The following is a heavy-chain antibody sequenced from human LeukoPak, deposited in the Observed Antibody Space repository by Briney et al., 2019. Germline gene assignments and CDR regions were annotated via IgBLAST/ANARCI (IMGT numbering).Heavy chain of an antibody. CDR3: ARVEDCSSTSCYTFDY. CDR2: IYYSGST. Sequence: SETLKLTCTVSGGYVSSGSYHWSWNTPPPGKGLEWPEHIYYSGSTKYNPSLKSRVTISVDTSKNQSSLKLSSVTAADTAVYYCARVEDCSSTSCYTFDYWGQGTLVTVSS. CDR1: GGYVSSGSYH. J-gene: IGHJ4*02. V-gene: IGHV4-61*01. D-gene: IGHD2-2*01.